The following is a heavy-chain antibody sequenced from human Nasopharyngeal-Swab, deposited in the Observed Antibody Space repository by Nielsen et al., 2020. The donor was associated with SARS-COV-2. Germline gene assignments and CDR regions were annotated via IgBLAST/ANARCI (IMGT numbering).Heavy chain of an antibody. Sequence: VRQMPGKGLEWMGIIYPGGSDTRYSPSFQGQVTISADKSISTAYLQWSSLKASDTAMYYCARLNSGSYPDYWGQGTLVTVSS. V-gene: IGHV5-51*01. J-gene: IGHJ4*02. CDR3: ARLNSGSYPDY. D-gene: IGHD1-26*01. CDR2: IYPGGSDT.